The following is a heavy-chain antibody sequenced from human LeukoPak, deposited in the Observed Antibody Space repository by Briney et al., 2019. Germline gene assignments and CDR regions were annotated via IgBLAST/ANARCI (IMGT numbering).Heavy chain of an antibody. Sequence: ASVKVSCKASGGSFSSYAISWVRQAPGQGLEWMGGIIPIFGTANYAQKFQGRVTITADKSTSTAYMELSSLRSEDTAVYYCARDVWLSSSGRIFDYWGQGTLVTVSS. V-gene: IGHV1-69*06. CDR1: GGSFSSYA. D-gene: IGHD6-19*01. J-gene: IGHJ4*02. CDR2: IIPIFGTA. CDR3: ARDVWLSSSGRIFDY.